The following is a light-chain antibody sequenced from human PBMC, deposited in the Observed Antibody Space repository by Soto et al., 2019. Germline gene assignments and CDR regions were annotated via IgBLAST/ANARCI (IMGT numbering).Light chain of an antibody. CDR1: SGHSSYA. V-gene: IGLV4-69*01. CDR2: LNSDGSH. CDR3: QTWGTGIQV. Sequence: QLVLTQSPSASASLGASVKLTCTLSSGHSSYAIAWHQQQPEKGPRYLMKLNSDGSHSKGDGIPDRFSGSSSGAERYLTISSLQSEVEADYYCQTWGTGIQVFGGGTKLTVL. J-gene: IGLJ2*01.